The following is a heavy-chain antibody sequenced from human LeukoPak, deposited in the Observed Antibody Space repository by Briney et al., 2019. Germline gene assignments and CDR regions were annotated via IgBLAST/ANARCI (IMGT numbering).Heavy chain of an antibody. CDR1: GGSISSTNQY. CDR3: ARQDLGTRHLDL. J-gene: IGHJ2*01. V-gene: IGHV4-39*01. Sequence: SETLSLTCTVSGGSISSTNQYWGWIRQPPGKGLEWIGSIFHSGVTYYNPSLKSRVTQSVDTSKIRFSLKLTSVTAADTAVYFCARQDLGTRHLDLWGRGTLVTVSS. CDR2: IFHSGVT. D-gene: IGHD7-27*01.